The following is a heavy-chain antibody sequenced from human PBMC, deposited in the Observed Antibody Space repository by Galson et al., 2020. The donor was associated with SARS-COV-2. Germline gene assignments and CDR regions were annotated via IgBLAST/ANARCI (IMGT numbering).Heavy chain of an antibody. D-gene: IGHD3-3*01. V-gene: IGHV5-51*01. CDR1: GYSFSTYW. J-gene: IGHJ3*01. CDR3: ARLRFDFWSGFVFNAFDV. CDR2: IAPGDSDT. Sequence: GGSLRLSCMASGYSFSTYWIGWVRQMPGRGLEWMGIIAPGDSDTRYSPSFQGRVTISADKSIGAAFLQWDSLKASDTAMYYCARLRFDFWSGFVFNAFDVWGSGTLVTVSS.